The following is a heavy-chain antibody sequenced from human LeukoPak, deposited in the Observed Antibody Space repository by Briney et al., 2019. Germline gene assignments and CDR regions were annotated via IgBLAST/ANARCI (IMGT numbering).Heavy chain of an antibody. CDR2: IRQDGSEK. CDR1: GFTLSNHW. V-gene: IGHV3-7*01. Sequence: PGGSLRLSCAASGFTLSNHWMTWVRQAPGKGLEWVANIRQDGSEKYYVDSVKGRFTISRDNSKNTLYLQMNSLRAEDTAVYYCARGRATMVRGVLGYWGQGTLVTVSS. D-gene: IGHD3-10*01. J-gene: IGHJ4*02. CDR3: ARGRATMVRGVLGY.